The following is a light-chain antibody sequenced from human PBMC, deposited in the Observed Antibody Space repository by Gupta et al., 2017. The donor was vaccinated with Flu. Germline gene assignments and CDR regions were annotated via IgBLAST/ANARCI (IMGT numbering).Light chain of an antibody. J-gene: IGKJ2*01. V-gene: IGKV2-30*02. CDR2: KVS. CDR3: MQGTQWPYT. Sequence: SCRSSQSLVRRDVSTYLSWFQQRPGQSPRRLIYKVSIRDSGVPDRFSGSGAGTYVTLKISRVEAEDVTVYYCMQGTQWPYTFGQGTKLEIK. CDR1: QSLVRRDVSTY.